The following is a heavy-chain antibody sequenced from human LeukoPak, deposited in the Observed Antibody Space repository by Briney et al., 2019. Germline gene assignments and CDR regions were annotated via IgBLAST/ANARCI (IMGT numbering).Heavy chain of an antibody. CDR1: GFTFSAYG. Sequence: GGSLRLSCAASGFTFSAYGMHWVRQAPGKGLEWLAFVRYDGSNKYYADSVKGRFTISRGNSKNTLYLQMNSLRAEDTAVYYCARVSNGLVSSRWYYFDYWGQGTLVTVSS. CDR3: ARVSNGLVSSRWYYFDY. CDR2: VRYDGSNK. D-gene: IGHD6-13*01. J-gene: IGHJ4*02. V-gene: IGHV3-30*02.